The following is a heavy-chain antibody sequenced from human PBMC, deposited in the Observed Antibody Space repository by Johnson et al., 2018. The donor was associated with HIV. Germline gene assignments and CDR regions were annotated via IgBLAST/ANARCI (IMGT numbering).Heavy chain of an antibody. V-gene: IGHV3-30*14. J-gene: IGHJ3*02. CDR2: ISYDGSNK. D-gene: IGHD3-22*01. CDR3: AREYYYDSSGYYDEVSRAFDI. Sequence: QVQVLESGGGVVQPGRSLRLSCAASGFTFSSHAIHWVRQAPGKGLQWVAVISYDGSNKYYADSVKGRFTISRDNSKNTLYLQMNSLRAEDTAVYYCAREYYYDSSGYYDEVSRAFDIWGQGTMVTVSS. CDR1: GFTFSSHA.